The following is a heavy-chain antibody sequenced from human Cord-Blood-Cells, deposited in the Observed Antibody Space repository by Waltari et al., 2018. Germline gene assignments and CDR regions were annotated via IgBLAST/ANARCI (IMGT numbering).Heavy chain of an antibody. CDR2: IYPGDSDT. V-gene: IGHV5-51*01. CDR3: ASGYSGYDRGEDY. Sequence: VQLVQSGAVVKKPVESLKISCKGTGYSFTSYCIGWVRQMPGKGLEWMGIIYPGDSDTIYSPSFQGQVTISADKSISTAYLQWSSLKAADTAMYYCASGYSGYDRGEDYWGQGTLVTVSS. CDR1: GYSFTSYC. D-gene: IGHD5-12*01. J-gene: IGHJ4*02.